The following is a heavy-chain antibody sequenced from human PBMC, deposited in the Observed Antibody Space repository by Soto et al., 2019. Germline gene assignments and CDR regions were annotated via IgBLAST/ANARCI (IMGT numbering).Heavy chain of an antibody. CDR1: GYTFTSYA. Sequence: QVQLVQSGAEVKKPGASVKVSCKASGYTFTSYAMHWVRQAPGQRLEWMGWINAGNGNTKYSQKFQGRVTITRDTSASTAYMELSSLRSEDTAVYYCARSYAAMPGGYFDYWGQGTLVTVSS. D-gene: IGHD2-2*01. CDR3: ARSYAAMPGGYFDY. J-gene: IGHJ4*02. CDR2: INAGNGNT. V-gene: IGHV1-3*01.